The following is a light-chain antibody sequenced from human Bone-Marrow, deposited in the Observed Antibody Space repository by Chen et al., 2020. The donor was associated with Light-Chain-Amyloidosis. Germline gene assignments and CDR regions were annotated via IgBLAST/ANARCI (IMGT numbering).Light chain of an antibody. CDR3: SSYTITNTLV. J-gene: IGLJ1*01. V-gene: IGLV2-14*01. CDR2: EVT. Sequence: ALPQPPPGFGSPGQPSTIPSPGTSSDVGGDNHVSWYQQHPDKAPKLMIYEVTNRPSWVPDRFSGSKSDNTASLTISGLQTEDEADYFCSSYTITNTLVFGSGTRVTVL. CDR1: SSDVGGDNH.